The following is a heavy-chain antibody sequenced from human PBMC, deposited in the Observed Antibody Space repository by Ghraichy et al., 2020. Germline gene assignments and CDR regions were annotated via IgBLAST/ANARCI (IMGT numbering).Heavy chain of an antibody. CDR2: VYYSGSP. CDR1: GDSISSTGYY. Sequence: SETLSLTCTVSGDSISSTGYYWAWIRQPPGKGLEWIGSVYYSGSPYYNPSLRSRVTIFGDTSKKKFSLKLTSVAAADTAVYYCARHWWAAGSWFDPWGQGTLVTVSS. V-gene: IGHV4-39*01. CDR3: ARHWWAAGSWFDP. J-gene: IGHJ5*02. D-gene: IGHD6-13*01.